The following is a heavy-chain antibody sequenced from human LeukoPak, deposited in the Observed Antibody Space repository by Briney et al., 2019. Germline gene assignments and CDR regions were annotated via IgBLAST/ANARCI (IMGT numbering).Heavy chain of an antibody. CDR3: ARTYSYDSYQFDY. J-gene: IGHJ4*02. CDR1: GYTFTSNY. CDR2: IYPRDGST. V-gene: IGHV1-46*01. Sequence: GASVKVSCKASGYTFTSNYIHWVRQAPGQGLEWMGMIYPRDGSTSYAQKFQGRVTVTRDTSTSTVHMELSGLRSEDTAVYYCARTYSYDSYQFDYWGQGTLVTVSS. D-gene: IGHD5-12*01.